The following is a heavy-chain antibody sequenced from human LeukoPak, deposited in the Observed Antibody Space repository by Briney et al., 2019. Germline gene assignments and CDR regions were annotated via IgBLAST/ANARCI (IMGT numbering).Heavy chain of an antibody. J-gene: IGHJ4*02. V-gene: IGHV3-23*01. D-gene: IGHD4-23*01. CDR1: GFTFNNAW. CDR3: AKDARSFGGTYFDY. CDR2: ISGSGGST. Sequence: GGSLRLSCAASGFTFNNAWMSWVRQAPGKGLEWVSAISGSGGSTYYADSVKGRFTISRDTSKTTLYLQMNSLRAEDTAIYYCAKDARSFGGTYFDYWGQGIQVTVSS.